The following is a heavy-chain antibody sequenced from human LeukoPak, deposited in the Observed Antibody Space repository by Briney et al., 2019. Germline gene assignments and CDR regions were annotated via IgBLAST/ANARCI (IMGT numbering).Heavy chain of an antibody. CDR2: IWYDGSNK. J-gene: IGHJ4*02. V-gene: IGHV3-33*01. CDR1: GFTFNNYG. CDR3: AREGPRGNSQFDY. D-gene: IGHD4-23*01. Sequence: GGSLRLSCAASGFTFNNYGMHWVRQAPGKGLEWVALIWYDGSNKYYTDSVKGRLTISRDNSKDTLFLQMNSLRAEDTAVYYCAREGPRGNSQFDYWGQGTLVTVSS.